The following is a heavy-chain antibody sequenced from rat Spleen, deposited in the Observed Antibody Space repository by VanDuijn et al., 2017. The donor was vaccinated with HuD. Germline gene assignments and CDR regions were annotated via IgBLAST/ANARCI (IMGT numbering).Heavy chain of an antibody. CDR2: IHTGGDIT. V-gene: IGHV5-25*01. CDR1: GTTFSNYY. D-gene: IGHD1-1*01. J-gene: IGHJ4*01. Sequence: EVQLVESGGGLVQPGRSLKLSCAASGTTFSNYYMAWVRQAPTKGLEWVAYIHTGGDITYYRDSVKGRFTISRDNAKSTLYLQMDSLRSEDTATYYCGRTSLQWFRMDAWGQGTSLTVSS. CDR3: GRTSLQWFRMDA.